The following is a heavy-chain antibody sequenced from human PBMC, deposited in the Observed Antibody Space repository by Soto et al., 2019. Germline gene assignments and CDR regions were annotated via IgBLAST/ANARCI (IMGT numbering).Heavy chain of an antibody. V-gene: IGHV4-39*01. CDR3: ARQEEYYGSGSYFDY. D-gene: IGHD3-10*01. CDR1: GGSISSSNYY. Sequence: SETLSLTCTVSGGSISSSNYYWGWIRQPPGKGLEWIGSIYYSGNTYYNPSLKSRVTISVDTSKNHFSLKLSSVTAADTAVYYCARQEEYYGSGSYFDYWGQGTLVTVSS. J-gene: IGHJ4*02. CDR2: IYYSGNT.